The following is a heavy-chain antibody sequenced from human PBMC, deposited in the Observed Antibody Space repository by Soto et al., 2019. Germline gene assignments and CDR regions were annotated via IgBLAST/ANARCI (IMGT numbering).Heavy chain of an antibody. V-gene: IGHV3-7*01. D-gene: IGHD3-10*01. CDR2: INRDGSQT. J-gene: IGHJ4*02. CDR1: GFTLRNSW. CDR3: ATKGAALNY. Sequence: EVQLAESGGGLVQPGGSLRLSCAGSGFTLRNSWMYWVRQAPGKGLEWVAIINRDGSQTYYVDSLKGRFTISRDNDENSVFLQMNGLRAEDTAMYYCATKGAALNYWGQGTQVTVSS.